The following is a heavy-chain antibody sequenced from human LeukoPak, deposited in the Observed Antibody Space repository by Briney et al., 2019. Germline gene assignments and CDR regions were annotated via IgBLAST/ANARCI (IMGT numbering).Heavy chain of an antibody. CDR1: GGTISSYY. CDR2: IYYSGST. V-gene: IGHV4-59*01. D-gene: IGHD3-22*01. J-gene: IGHJ4*02. Sequence: PSETLSVTCTVSGGTISSYYWSWIRQPPGKGLEWIGYIYYSGSTNYNPSLKSRVTISVDTSKNQFSLKLSSVTAADTAVYYCATPLDYYDSSGYHQGGDWGQGTRVTVSS. CDR3: ATPLDYYDSSGYHQGGD.